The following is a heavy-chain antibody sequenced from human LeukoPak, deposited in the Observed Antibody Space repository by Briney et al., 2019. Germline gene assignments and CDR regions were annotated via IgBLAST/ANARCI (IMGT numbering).Heavy chain of an antibody. CDR1: GGTFSSYA. CDR2: IIPIFGTT. CDR3: ARVYCGDDCFLADAFDI. Sequence: ASVTVSCKASGGTFSSYAISWVRQAPGQGLEWMGGIIPIFGTTNSAQKFQGRVTITADKSTSTAYMELSSLRSEDTAVYYCARVYCGDDCFLADAFDIWGQGTMVTVSS. D-gene: IGHD2-21*02. J-gene: IGHJ3*02. V-gene: IGHV1-69*06.